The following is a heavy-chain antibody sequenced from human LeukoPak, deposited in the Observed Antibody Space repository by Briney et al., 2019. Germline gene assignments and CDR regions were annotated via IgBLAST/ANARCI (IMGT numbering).Heavy chain of an antibody. CDR1: GFTFSSYS. D-gene: IGHD3-22*01. CDR3: ARVLPPYYDSSGYYYTNPPDY. V-gene: IGHV3-33*08. CDR2: IWYDGSNK. J-gene: IGHJ4*02. Sequence: GGSLRLSCAGSGFTFSSYSMNWVRQAPGKGLEWVAGIWYDGSNKYYADSVKGRFTISRDNSKNTLYLQMNSLRAEDTAVYYCARVLPPYYDSSGYYYTNPPDYWGQGTLVTVSS.